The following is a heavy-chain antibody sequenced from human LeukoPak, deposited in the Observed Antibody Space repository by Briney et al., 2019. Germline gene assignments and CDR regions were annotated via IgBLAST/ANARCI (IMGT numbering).Heavy chain of an antibody. V-gene: IGHV3-72*01. J-gene: IGHJ4*02. CDR2: SRNKANSYTT. CDR3: ARDRGRDGHIYDY. CDR1: GFTLSDYY. Sequence: TGGSLRLSCAASGFTLSDYYMDWVRQAPGKGPEWVGRSRNKANSYTTDYAASVKGRFTISRDDSKNSLYLQMNSLKTEDTAVYYCARDRGRDGHIYDYWGQGTLVTVSS. D-gene: IGHD5-24*01.